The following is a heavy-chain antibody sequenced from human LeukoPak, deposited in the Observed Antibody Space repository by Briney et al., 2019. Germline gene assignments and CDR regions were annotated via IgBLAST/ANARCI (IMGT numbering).Heavy chain of an antibody. D-gene: IGHD5-12*01. Sequence: SETLSLTCTVSGGSISSGGYYWSWIRQPPGKGLEWIGYIYHSGSTYYNPSLKSRVTISVDRSKNQFSLKLSSVTAADTAVYYCASNSGYGRDYFDYWGQGTLVTVSS. CDR3: ASNSGYGRDYFDY. CDR1: GGSISSGGYY. J-gene: IGHJ4*02. CDR2: IYHSGST. V-gene: IGHV4-30-2*01.